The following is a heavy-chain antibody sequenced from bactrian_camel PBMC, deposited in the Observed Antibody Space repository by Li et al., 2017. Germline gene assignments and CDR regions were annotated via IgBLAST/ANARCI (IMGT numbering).Heavy chain of an antibody. J-gene: IGHJ4*01. CDR1: ALPASGFG. CDR3: AADGLLPRCVPSGPYNY. D-gene: IGHD3*01. Sequence: HVQLVESGGGSVQAGGSLRLSCFNSALPASGFGWCMAWFRRAPGKEREAVGVRYMDDSNGWTPDAVKGRFTISRDNTKNTLYLQMNSLKPEDSAMYYCAADGLLPRCVPSGPYNYWGQGTQVTVS. CDR2: RYMDDSNG. V-gene: IGHV3S6*01.